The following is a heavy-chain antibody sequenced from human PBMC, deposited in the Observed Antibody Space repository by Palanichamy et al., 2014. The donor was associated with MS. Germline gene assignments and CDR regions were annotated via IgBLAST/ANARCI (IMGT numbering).Heavy chain of an antibody. CDR2: IWYDGSNK. J-gene: IGHJ6*03. CDR3: AIASRTAMGLYYYYYMDV. Sequence: QVQLVESGGGVVQPGRSLRLSCAASGFTFSSYGMHWVRQAPGKGLEWVAVIWYDGSNKYYGDSVKGRFTISRDNSKNTLYLQMNSLRAEDTAVYYCAIASRTAMGLYYYYYMDVWGKGTTVTVSS. CDR1: GFTFSSYG. V-gene: IGHV3-33*01. D-gene: IGHD5-18*01.